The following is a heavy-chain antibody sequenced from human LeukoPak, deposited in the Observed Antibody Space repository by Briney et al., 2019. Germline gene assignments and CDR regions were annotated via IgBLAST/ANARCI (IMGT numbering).Heavy chain of an antibody. V-gene: IGHV4-34*01. Sequence: PSETLSLTCAVYGGSFSSYYWSCIRQSPPKGLEWIAEINHRGDTNYNPSVKSRVTISVDTSKNQFSLKVTSLTAADTAVYYCARGPTISETGYFDYWGQGTLVTVSS. J-gene: IGHJ4*03. CDR3: ARGPTISETGYFDY. CDR1: GGSFSSYY. CDR2: INHRGDT. D-gene: IGHD1-1*01.